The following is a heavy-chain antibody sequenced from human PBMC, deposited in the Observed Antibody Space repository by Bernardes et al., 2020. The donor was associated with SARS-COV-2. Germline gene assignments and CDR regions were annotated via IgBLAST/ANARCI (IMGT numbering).Heavy chain of an antibody. Sequence: GGSLLLSCAASGFTVRVSWMHWVRQAPGQGLVWVARVNSDGSRITYADSVKGRFTISRDNAKNTLYLQMNSLRAEDTAVYYCAREEGYVLGLSYHYYGMDVWGQGTTVTVSS. CDR1: GFTVRVSW. CDR2: VNSDGSRI. D-gene: IGHD5-12*01. J-gene: IGHJ6*02. V-gene: IGHV3-74*03. CDR3: AREEGYVLGLSYHYYGMDV.